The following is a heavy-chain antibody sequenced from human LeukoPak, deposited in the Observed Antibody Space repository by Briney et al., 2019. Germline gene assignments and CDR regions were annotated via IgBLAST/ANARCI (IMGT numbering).Heavy chain of an antibody. CDR3: ALLGRELTLDY. CDR1: GFTFSSYA. D-gene: IGHD1-26*01. Sequence: GGSLRLSCAASGFTFSSYAMSWVRQAPGKGLEWVSAISGSGGSTYYADSVKGRFTISRDNSKNTLCLQMNSLRAEDTAVYYCALLGRELTLDYWGQGTLVTVSS. J-gene: IGHJ4*02. V-gene: IGHV3-23*01. CDR2: ISGSGGST.